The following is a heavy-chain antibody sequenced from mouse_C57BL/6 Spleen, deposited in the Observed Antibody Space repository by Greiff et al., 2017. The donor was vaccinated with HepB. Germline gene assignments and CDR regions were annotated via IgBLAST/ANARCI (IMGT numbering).Heavy chain of an antibody. CDR2: IDPETGGT. Sequence: VQLQESGAELVRPGASVTLSCKASGYTFTDYEMHWVKQTPVHGLEWIGAIDPETGGTAYNQKFKGKAILTADKSSSTAYMELRSLTSEDSAVYYCTRDLDYWGQGTTLTVSS. V-gene: IGHV1-15*01. CDR1: GYTFTDYE. J-gene: IGHJ2*01. CDR3: TRDLDY.